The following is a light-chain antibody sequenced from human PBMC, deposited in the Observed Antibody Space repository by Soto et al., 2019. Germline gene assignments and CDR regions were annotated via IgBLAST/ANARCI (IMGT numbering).Light chain of an antibody. Sequence: QSALTQPRSVSGSPGQSVTISCTGTSSDVGGYNYVSWYQQHPGKAPKLMIYDVSKRPSGVPDRFSGSKSGNTASLTISGLQAEDEADYYCCSYAGSYTLPFGTGTKVTVI. CDR3: CSYAGSYTLP. V-gene: IGLV2-11*01. J-gene: IGLJ1*01. CDR1: SSDVGGYNY. CDR2: DVS.